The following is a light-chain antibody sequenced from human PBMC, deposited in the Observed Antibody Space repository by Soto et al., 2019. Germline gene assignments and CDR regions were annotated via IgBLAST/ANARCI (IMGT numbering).Light chain of an antibody. CDR1: QSVSKY. V-gene: IGKV1-39*01. J-gene: IGKJ1*01. CDR3: QQSYSSPRT. Sequence: DIQMTQSPSSLSAXXXXXXXXXXXXSQSVSKYLNWYQQKSGKAPKLLIYAASTLQTGVPSRFSGSGSGTDFTLTISSLQPEDFATYYCQQSYSSPRTFGQGTKVDIK. CDR2: AAS.